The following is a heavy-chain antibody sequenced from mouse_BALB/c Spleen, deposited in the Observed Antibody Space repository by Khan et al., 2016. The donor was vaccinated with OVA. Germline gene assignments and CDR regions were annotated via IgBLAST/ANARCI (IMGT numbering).Heavy chain of an antibody. D-gene: IGHD1-1*01. CDR1: GYSFTGYF. CDR2: INPHIGET. CDR3: ARKNGSDFDY. V-gene: IGHV1-20*02. J-gene: IGHJ2*01. Sequence: VQLKQSGPELVKPGASVKISCKASGYSFTGYFMNWVMQSHGKSLEWIGRINPHIGETLYNQKFKGKATLTVDESSRTAHMELRSLASEDSAVHYCARKNGSDFDYWGQGTTLTVSS.